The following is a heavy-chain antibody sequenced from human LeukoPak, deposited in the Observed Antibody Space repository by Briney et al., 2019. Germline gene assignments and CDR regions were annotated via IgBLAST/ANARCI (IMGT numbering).Heavy chain of an antibody. D-gene: IGHD3-10*01. V-gene: IGHV3-23*05. J-gene: IGHJ5*02. CDR2: IYSSGRT. Sequence: GGSLRLSCAASGFTFSTYAMNWVRQAPEKGLEWVSVIYSSGRTYYAESVKGRFTISRDNSKNTLFLQMESLRVEDTAVYFCAYMRYYGSGSYLDTWGQGTLVTVSS. CDR3: AYMRYYGSGSYLDT. CDR1: GFTFSTYA.